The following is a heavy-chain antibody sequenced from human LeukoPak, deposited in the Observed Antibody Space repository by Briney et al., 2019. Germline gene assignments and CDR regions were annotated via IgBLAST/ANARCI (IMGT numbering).Heavy chain of an antibody. V-gene: IGHV1-2*02. CDR3: ARAPKRIVVVPAAYYFDY. J-gene: IGHJ4*02. CDR1: GYTFTGYY. D-gene: IGHD2-2*01. Sequence: ASVKVSCKASGYTFTGYYMHWVRQAPGQGLEWMGWINPNSGGTNYAQKFQGRVTMTRDTSISTAYMELSRLRSDDTAVYYCARAPKRIVVVPAAYYFDYWGQGTLVTVSS. CDR2: INPNSGGT.